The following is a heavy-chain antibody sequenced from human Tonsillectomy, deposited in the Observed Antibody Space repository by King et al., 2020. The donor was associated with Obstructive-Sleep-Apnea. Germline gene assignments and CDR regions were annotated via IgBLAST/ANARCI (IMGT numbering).Heavy chain of an antibody. D-gene: IGHD3-3*01. V-gene: IGHV4-38-2*02. J-gene: IGHJ5*02. CDR3: VRGLINYDFWSGYYGDWFDP. CDR1: GYSISSGYY. Sequence: VQLQESGPGLVKPSETLSLTCTVSGYSISSGYYWGWIRQPPGKGLEWIGSIYHSGSTYYNPSLKSRVTISVDTSKNQFSLKLSSVTAADTAVYYCVRGLINYDFWSGYYGDWFDPWGQGTLVTVSS. CDR2: IYHSGST.